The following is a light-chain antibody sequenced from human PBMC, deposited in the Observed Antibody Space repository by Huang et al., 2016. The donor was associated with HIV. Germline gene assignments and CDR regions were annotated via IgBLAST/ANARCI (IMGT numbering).Light chain of an antibody. Sequence: EIVMTHSPVTLSVSPGERATLSCRASQSVGKYLAWYQQRTGQPPRLLVYGSSTRATGIPARFTSSGSGTEFTLTISSLQSEDFAIYYCQQYDNGPYTFGQGTNLEIK. CDR1: QSVGKY. CDR2: GSS. CDR3: QQYDNGPYT. V-gene: IGKV3D-15*01. J-gene: IGKJ2*01.